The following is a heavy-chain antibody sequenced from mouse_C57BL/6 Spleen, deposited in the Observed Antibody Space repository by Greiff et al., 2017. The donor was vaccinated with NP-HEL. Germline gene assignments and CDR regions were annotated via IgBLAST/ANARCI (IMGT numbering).Heavy chain of an antibody. CDR2: ISSGSSTI. Sequence: EVNVVESGGGLVKPGGSLKLSCAASGFTFSDYGMHWVRQAPEKGLEWVAYISSGSSTIYYADTVKGRFTISRDNAKNTLFLQMTSLRSEDTAMYYCARNYYGNSYYAMDYWGQGTSVTVSS. J-gene: IGHJ4*01. CDR3: ARNYYGNSYYAMDY. V-gene: IGHV5-17*01. CDR1: GFTFSDYG. D-gene: IGHD2-1*01.